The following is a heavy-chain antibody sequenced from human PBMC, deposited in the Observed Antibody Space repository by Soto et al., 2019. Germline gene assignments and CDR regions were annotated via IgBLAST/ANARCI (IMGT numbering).Heavy chain of an antibody. CDR1: GGSFSGHF. V-gene: IGHV4-34*01. D-gene: IGHD3-3*01. CDR2: INHSGSA. J-gene: IGHJ4*02. CDR3: AGWAGRLMISGVPKEY. Sequence: SETVSLTCVVYGGSFSGHFWSWIRQPPGKGLEWIGEINHSGSANYNPSLKSRVTISVDTSKNQSSLKLTSVTAADTAVYYCAGWAGRLMISGVPKEYWSQGSLVT.